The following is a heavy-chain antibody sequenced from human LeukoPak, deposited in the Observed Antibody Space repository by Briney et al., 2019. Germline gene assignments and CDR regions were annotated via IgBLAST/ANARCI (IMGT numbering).Heavy chain of an antibody. D-gene: IGHD3-16*01. CDR2: IRSKAYGGTT. CDR1: GFNFGDYA. Sequence: GGSLRPSCTASGFNFGDYAISWVRQAPGKGLEWVSFIRSKAYGGTTDYAASVKGRFTISRDDSKSLAYLQMNSLKTEDTAVYYCTRDSAAMILHGMDVWGQGTTVTVSS. V-gene: IGHV3-49*04. J-gene: IGHJ6*02. CDR3: TRDSAAMILHGMDV.